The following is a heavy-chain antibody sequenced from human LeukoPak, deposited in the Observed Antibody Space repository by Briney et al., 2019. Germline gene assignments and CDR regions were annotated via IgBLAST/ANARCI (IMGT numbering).Heavy chain of an antibody. V-gene: IGHV3-23*01. CDR2: FSGSGGST. CDR1: GFTFSSYA. D-gene: IGHD3-16*02. CDR3: ANTVRGWFDP. J-gene: IGHJ5*02. Sequence: PGGSLRLSCAASGFTFSSYAMSWVRQAPGKGLECISGFSGSGGSTYYADSVKGRFTISRDNSKNTLYLQMNSLRAEDTAVYYCANTVRGWFDPWGQGTLVTVSS.